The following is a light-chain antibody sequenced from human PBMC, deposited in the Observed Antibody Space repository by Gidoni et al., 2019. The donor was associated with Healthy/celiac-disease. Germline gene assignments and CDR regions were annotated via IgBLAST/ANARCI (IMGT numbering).Light chain of an antibody. V-gene: IGKV4-1*01. J-gene: IGKJ1*01. Sequence: DIEMTQSPDALAVSMGERTTINCKSSQSFLYSSNYKHYIAWYQQKPGKPPMLLLYWASTRESVVPFRFSGRGAGPDFTLTISSLQAEVVAVYYCQQYYSTPRTFXQXTKVEIK. CDR3: QQYYSTPRT. CDR1: QSFLYSSNYKHY. CDR2: WAS.